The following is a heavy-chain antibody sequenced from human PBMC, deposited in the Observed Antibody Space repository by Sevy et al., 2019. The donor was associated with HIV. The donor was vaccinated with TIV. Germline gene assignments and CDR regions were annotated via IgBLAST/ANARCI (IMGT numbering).Heavy chain of an antibody. D-gene: IGHD3-10*01. CDR1: GDSISTYY. CDR2: IQTSGHT. Sequence: SETLSLTCIVSGDSISTYYWSWIRQSAGRGLEWIGRIQTSGHTNYNPSLKSRVTMSVHTSKNQFSLKLSSVTAADTAVYYCARGLGRGGSGSYFDPWGQGTLVTVSS. J-gene: IGHJ5*02. V-gene: IGHV4-4*07. CDR3: ARGLGRGGSGSYFDP.